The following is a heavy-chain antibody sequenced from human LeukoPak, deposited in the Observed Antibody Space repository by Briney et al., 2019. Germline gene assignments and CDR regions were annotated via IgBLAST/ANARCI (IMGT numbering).Heavy chain of an antibody. CDR1: GFTFSDYY. V-gene: IGHV3-11*05. CDR3: AKGSRAQGYYFDF. CDR2: ISSSSSYI. J-gene: IGHJ4*02. Sequence: GGSLRLSCAASGFTFSDYYMGWIRQAPGKGLEWVSSISSSSSYIYYADSVKGRFTISRDNSKNTLYLQMNSLRAEDTAAYYCAKGSRAQGYYFDFWGQGTLVTVSS. D-gene: IGHD3-10*01.